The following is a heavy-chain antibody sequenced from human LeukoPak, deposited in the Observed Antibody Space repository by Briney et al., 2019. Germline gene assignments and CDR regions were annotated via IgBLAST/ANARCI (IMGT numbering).Heavy chain of an antibody. D-gene: IGHD2-15*01. CDR1: GGSVSSGSYY. CDR2: IYYSGTT. J-gene: IGHJ3*02. V-gene: IGHV4-31*03. Sequence: KPSETLSLTCTVSGGSVSSGSYYWSWIRQHPGKGLEWIGYIYYSGTTYYNPSLESRVTLSVDTSKNQFSLRLSSVTAADTAVYYCARYRDSGGRLAFDIWGQGTMATVSS. CDR3: ARYRDSGGRLAFDI.